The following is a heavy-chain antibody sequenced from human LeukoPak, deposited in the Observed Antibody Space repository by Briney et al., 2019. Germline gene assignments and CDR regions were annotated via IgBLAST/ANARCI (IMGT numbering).Heavy chain of an antibody. J-gene: IGHJ4*02. Sequence: LRLSCAASGFTFSSYAMSWVRQAPGKGLEWIGYIYYSGSTYYNPSLKSRVTISVDTSKNQFSLKLSSVTAADTAVYYCARRLLWFGELLDYWGQGTLVTVSS. CDR1: GFTFSSYA. CDR2: IYYSGST. D-gene: IGHD3-10*01. CDR3: ARRLLWFGELLDY. V-gene: IGHV4-30-4*07.